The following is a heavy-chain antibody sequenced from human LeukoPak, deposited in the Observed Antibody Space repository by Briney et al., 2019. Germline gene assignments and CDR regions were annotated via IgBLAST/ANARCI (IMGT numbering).Heavy chain of an antibody. D-gene: IGHD3-22*01. V-gene: IGHV1-8*01. J-gene: IGHJ4*02. CDR3: ARGRRYYDSSGYSPQDY. Sequence: ASVKVSCKASGYTFTSYDINWVRQATGQGLEWMGWMNPNSGNTGYAQKFQGRVTMTRNTSISTAYMELSSLRSEDTAVYYCARGRRYYDSSGYSPQDYWGQGTLVTVSS. CDR2: MNPNSGNT. CDR1: GYTFTSYD.